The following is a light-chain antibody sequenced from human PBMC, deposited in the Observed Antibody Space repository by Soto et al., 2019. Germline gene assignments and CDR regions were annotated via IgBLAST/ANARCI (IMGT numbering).Light chain of an antibody. J-gene: IGLJ3*02. V-gene: IGLV1-47*01. CDR1: TPNIGTNY. Sequence: QSALTQPPAASGTPGQRVIISCSGKTPNIGTNYVYSYRHLPGTAPQLLIYRNNQRPSGVPDRFSGSKSRTSASLAISGLRYEDEAAYYCASSDDSGAGRVLGGG. CDR2: RNN. CDR3: ASSDDSGAGRV.